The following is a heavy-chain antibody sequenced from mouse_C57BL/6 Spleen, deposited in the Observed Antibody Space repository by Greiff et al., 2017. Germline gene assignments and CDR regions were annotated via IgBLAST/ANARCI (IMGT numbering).Heavy chain of an antibody. J-gene: IGHJ1*03. CDR2: IDPENGDT. V-gene: IGHV14-4*01. D-gene: IGHD2-12*01. CDR3: YYSRYFDV. CDR1: GFNIKDDY. Sequence: VQLQQSGAELVRPGASVKLSCTASGFNIKDDYMHWVKQRPEQGLEWIGWIDPENGDTEYASKFQGKATITADTSSNTAYLQLSSLTSEDTAVYYCYYSRYFDVWGTGTTVTVSS.